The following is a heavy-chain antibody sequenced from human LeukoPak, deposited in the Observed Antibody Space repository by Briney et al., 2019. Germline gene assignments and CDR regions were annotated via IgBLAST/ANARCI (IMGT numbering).Heavy chain of an antibody. CDR2: SYYSGST. Sequence: SETLSLTCTVSGGSISSYYWSWSRQPPGAGVEWMGYSYYSGSTNYNPSLKSRVTISVDTSKNQFSLKLSSVSAADTAVYYCAREYVDTAMVGPYFDYWGQGTLVTVSS. CDR3: AREYVDTAMVGPYFDY. CDR1: GGSISSYY. D-gene: IGHD5-18*01. V-gene: IGHV4-59*01. J-gene: IGHJ4*02.